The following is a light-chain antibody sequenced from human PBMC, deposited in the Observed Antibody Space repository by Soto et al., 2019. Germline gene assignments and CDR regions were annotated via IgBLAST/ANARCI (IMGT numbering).Light chain of an antibody. CDR1: SSDIGDSNY. Sequence: QSALTQPVSVSGSLGQSITISCTGTSSDIGDSNYVSWYQQHPGKAPKLVIYDVSNRPSGVSNRFSGSKSANTASLTISGLQAEDEADYYCSSFRSSSTSYVFGTGTKVTVL. V-gene: IGLV2-14*03. J-gene: IGLJ1*01. CDR3: SSFRSSSTSYV. CDR2: DVS.